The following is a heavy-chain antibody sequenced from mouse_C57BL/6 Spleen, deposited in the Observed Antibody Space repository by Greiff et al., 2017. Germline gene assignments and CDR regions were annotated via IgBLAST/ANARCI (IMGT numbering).Heavy chain of an antibody. J-gene: IGHJ1*03. CDR3: ARESNYGYFDV. D-gene: IGHD2-5*01. CDR1: GYTFTSYW. V-gene: IGHV1-7*01. CDR2: INPSSGYT. Sequence: VQLQQSGAELAKPGASVKLSCKASGYTFTSYWMHWVKQRPGQGLEWIGYINPSSGYTKYNQKFKDTAPLTADKSSSTAYMQLSRLTYEDSAVYCCARESNYGYFDVWGTGTTVTVSS.